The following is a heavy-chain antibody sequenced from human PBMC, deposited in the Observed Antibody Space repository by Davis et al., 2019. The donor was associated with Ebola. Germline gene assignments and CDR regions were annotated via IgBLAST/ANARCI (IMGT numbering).Heavy chain of an antibody. D-gene: IGHD3-3*01. V-gene: IGHV3-9*01. CDR3: AKEDGVVIRGHGYYYGMDV. CDR1: GFTFDDYA. CDR2: ISWNSGSI. Sequence: PGGSLRLSCAASGFTFDDYAMHWVRQAPGKGLEWVSGISWNSGSIGYADSVKGRFTISRDNAKNSLYLQMNSLRAEDTALYYCAKEDGVVIRGHGYYYGMDVWGKGTTVTVSS. J-gene: IGHJ6*04.